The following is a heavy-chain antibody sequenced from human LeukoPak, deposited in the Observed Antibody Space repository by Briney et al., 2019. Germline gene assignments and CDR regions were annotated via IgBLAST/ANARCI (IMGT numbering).Heavy chain of an antibody. CDR3: AKAPVTTCSGAYCYPFDY. J-gene: IGHJ4*02. Sequence: GGSLRLSCAASGFTLSSYAMSWVRQGPGKVLEWVSAISVSGNTYHADSVKGRFTISRDSYKNTLYLQMNSLRAEDAAVYYCAKAPVTTCSGAYCYPFDYWGQGTLVTVSS. D-gene: IGHD2-15*01. CDR1: GFTLSSYA. V-gene: IGHV3-23*01. CDR2: ISVSGNT.